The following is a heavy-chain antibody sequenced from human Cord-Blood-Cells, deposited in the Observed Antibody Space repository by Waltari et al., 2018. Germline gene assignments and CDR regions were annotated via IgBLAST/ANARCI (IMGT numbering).Heavy chain of an antibody. CDR3: ARHALTYYYGSGSYNWFDP. D-gene: IGHD3-10*01. V-gene: IGHV4-39*07. CDR1: GDSISSSSYY. J-gene: IGHJ5*02. CDR2: IYYSGST. Sequence: QLQLQESGPGLVKPSETLSLTCTVSGDSISSSSYYWGRIRQPPGTGLEWIGSIYYSGSTYYNPSLKSRVTISVDTSKNQFSLKLSSVTAADTAVYYCARHALTYYYGSGSYNWFDPWGQGTLVTVSS.